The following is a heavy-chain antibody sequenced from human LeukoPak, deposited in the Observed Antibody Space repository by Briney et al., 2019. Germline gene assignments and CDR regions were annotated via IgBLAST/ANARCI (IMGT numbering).Heavy chain of an antibody. V-gene: IGHV4-59*12. CDR3: ARARVYYYGSGSYRYYYYYYMEV. J-gene: IGHJ6*03. Sequence: SESLSLTCTLAGDSLTRAYWGWSRPPPRKRLGWIGYIYYSVKTNYTPSLQSMATIPVHKSKNKLPLNRRSVTAAEKAVYYCARARVYYYGSGSYRYYYYYYMEVWGKGTTVTVSS. CDR2: IYYSVKT. D-gene: IGHD3-10*01. CDR1: GDSLTRAY.